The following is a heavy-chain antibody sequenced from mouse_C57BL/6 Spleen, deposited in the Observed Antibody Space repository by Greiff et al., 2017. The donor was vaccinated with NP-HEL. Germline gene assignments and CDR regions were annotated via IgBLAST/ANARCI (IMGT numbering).Heavy chain of an antibody. J-gene: IGHJ4*01. CDR1: GFTFSSYA. Sequence: DVMLVESGGGLVKPGGSLKLSCAASGFTFSSYAMSWVRQTPEKRLEWVATISDGGSYTYYPDNVKGRFTISRDNAKNNLYLQMSHLKSEDTAMYYCARDKYYSNRGYYAMDYWGQGTSVTVSS. D-gene: IGHD2-5*01. CDR3: ARDKYYSNRGYYAMDY. CDR2: ISDGGSYT. V-gene: IGHV5-4*01.